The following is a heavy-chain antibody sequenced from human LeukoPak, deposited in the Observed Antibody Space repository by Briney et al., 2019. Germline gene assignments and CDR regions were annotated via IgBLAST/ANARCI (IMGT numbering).Heavy chain of an antibody. Sequence: GGSLRLSCAASGFTFSSYAMHWVRQAPGKGLEYVSAISSNGGSTYYANSVKGRFTISRDNSKNTLYLQMGSLRAEDMAVYYCAREGYSSSWYYFDYWGQGTLVTVSS. CDR2: ISSNGGST. CDR1: GFTFSSYA. D-gene: IGHD6-13*01. J-gene: IGHJ4*02. V-gene: IGHV3-64*01. CDR3: AREGYSSSWYYFDY.